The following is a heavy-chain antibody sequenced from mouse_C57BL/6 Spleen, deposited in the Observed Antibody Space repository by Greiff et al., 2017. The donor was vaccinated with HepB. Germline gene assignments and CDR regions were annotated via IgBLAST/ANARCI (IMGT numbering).Heavy chain of an antibody. J-gene: IGHJ4*01. Sequence: QQSCKASGYTFTSYGISWVKQRTGQGLEWIGEIYPRSGNTYYNEKFKGKATLTADKSSSTAYMELRSLTSEDSAVYFCASQGAYYMTYYAMDYWGQGTSVTVSS. V-gene: IGHV1-81*01. D-gene: IGHD2-12*01. CDR2: IYPRSGNT. CDR1: GYTFTSYG. CDR3: ASQGAYYMTYYAMDY.